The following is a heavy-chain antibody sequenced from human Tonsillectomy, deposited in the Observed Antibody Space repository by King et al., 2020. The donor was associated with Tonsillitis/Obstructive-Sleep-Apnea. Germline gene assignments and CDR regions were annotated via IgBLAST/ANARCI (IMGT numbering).Heavy chain of an antibody. V-gene: IGHV3-30*18. CDR2: ISYDGSNK. CDR1: GFTFSSYG. J-gene: IGHJ4*02. Sequence: VQLVESGGGVVQPRRSLRLSCAASGFTFSSYGMHWVRQAPGKGLEWVAVISYDGSNKYYADSVKGRFTISRDNSKNTLYLQMNSLRAEDTAVYYCAKVVPAAINYFDYWGQGTLVTVSS. CDR3: AKVVPAAINYFDY. D-gene: IGHD2-2*02.